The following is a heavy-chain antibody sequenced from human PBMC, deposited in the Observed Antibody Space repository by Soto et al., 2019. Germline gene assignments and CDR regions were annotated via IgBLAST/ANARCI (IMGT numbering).Heavy chain of an antibody. CDR2: SIPIFGTA. J-gene: IGHJ6*02. Sequence: SVKVSCKASGGTFNNYPITWVRQAPGEGLEWMGGSIPIFGTANYAQKLQGRVTISVDESTSTAYMELSSLRSEDTAVYYCARGRGYSGDDHYYYFDMDVWGQGTTVTVSS. V-gene: IGHV1-69*13. CDR1: GGTFNNYP. CDR3: ARGRGYSGDDHYYYFDMDV. D-gene: IGHD5-12*01.